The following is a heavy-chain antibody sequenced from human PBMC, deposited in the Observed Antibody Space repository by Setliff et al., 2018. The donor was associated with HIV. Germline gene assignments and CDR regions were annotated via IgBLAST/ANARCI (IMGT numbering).Heavy chain of an antibody. D-gene: IGHD6-6*01. Sequence: VGSLRLSCAASGFTFRNHAMHWVRQAPGKGLEWVAVISYDGSNKFYADSVKGRFTISRDNSKNTLYLQMNSLRAEDTAVYYCAREEYTQYYFDYWGQGTLVTVSS. CDR3: AREEYTQYYFDY. J-gene: IGHJ4*02. CDR2: ISYDGSNK. V-gene: IGHV3-30*04. CDR1: GFTFRNHA.